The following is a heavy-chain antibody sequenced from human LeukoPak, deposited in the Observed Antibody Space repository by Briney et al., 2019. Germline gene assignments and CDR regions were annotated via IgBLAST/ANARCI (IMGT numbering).Heavy chain of an antibody. J-gene: IGHJ3*02. V-gene: IGHV4-39*07. CDR3: ARDPAMTRHALDI. CDR1: GGSISSSSYY. D-gene: IGHD4-11*01. Sequence: SETLSLTCTVSGGSISSSSYYWGWIRQPPGKGLEWIGSIYYSGSTYYNPSLKSRVTISVDTSKNQFSLKLSSVTAADTAVYYCARDPAMTRHALDIWGQGTMVTVSS. CDR2: IYYSGST.